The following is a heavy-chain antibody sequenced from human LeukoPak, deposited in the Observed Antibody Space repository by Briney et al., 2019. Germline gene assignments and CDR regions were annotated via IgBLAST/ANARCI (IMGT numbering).Heavy chain of an antibody. CDR2: IYYSGCT. CDR1: GGSISSSSYY. D-gene: IGHD4-17*01. J-gene: IGHJ5*02. Sequence: PSETLSLTCTVSGGSISSSSYYWGWIRQPPGKGLEWIGSIYYSGCTYYNPSLKSRVTISVDTSKNQFSLKLSSVTAADTAVYYCAREAFDGDYPNWFDPWGQGTLVTVSS. CDR3: AREAFDGDYPNWFDP. V-gene: IGHV4-39*07.